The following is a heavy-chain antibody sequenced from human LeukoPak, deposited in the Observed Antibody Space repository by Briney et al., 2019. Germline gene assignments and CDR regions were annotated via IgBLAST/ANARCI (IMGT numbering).Heavy chain of an antibody. V-gene: IGHV3-30-3*01. Sequence: GGSLRLSCAASGFTFSSYAMHWVRQAPGKGLEWVAVISYDGSNKYYADSVKGRFTISRDNSKNTLYLQMNSLRAEDTAVYYCARDMVSSGYSAFDYWGQGTLVTVSS. CDR1: GFTFSSYA. J-gene: IGHJ4*02. CDR2: ISYDGSNK. CDR3: ARDMVSSGYSAFDY. D-gene: IGHD3-22*01.